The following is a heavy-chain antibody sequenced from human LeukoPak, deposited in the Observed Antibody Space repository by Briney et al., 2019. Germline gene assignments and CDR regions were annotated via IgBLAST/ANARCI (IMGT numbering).Heavy chain of an antibody. V-gene: IGHV3-7*01. J-gene: IGHJ5*02. CDR1: GFTFSSYW. CDR2: IKQDGSEK. Sequence: GGSLSHSCAASGFTFSSYWMSWVRQAPGKGLDWVANIKQDGSEKYYMDSVKGRFTISRDNAKNSLYLQMNSLRAEDTAVYYCARDLYSSNDAWGQGTLVTVSS. D-gene: IGHD6-13*01. CDR3: ARDLYSSNDA.